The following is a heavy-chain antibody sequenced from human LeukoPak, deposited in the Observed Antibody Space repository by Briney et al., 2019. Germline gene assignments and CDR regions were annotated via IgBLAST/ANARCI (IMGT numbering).Heavy chain of an antibody. Sequence: ASVKVSCKASGGIFSIFGISWVRQAPGQGLEWMGWINAGNGNTKYSQEFQGRVTITRDTSASTAYMELSSLRSEDMAVYYCARGRIAELDYWGQGTLVTVSS. CDR1: GGIFSIFG. CDR2: INAGNGNT. J-gene: IGHJ4*02. D-gene: IGHD6-13*01. CDR3: ARGRIAELDY. V-gene: IGHV1-3*03.